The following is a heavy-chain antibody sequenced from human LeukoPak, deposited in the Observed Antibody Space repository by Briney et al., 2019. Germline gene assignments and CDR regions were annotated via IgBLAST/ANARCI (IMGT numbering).Heavy chain of an antibody. J-gene: IGHJ6*03. V-gene: IGHV4-34*01. CDR2: INHSGST. CDR1: GASFSGYY. Sequence: SGTRSPTGAVYGASFSGYYWSGIRQPPGKALEGRGEINHSGSTNYNPSLKSRVTISVDTSKNQFSLKLSSVTAADTAVYYRARHAAADPYYYCYMDVWGKGTTVTISS. CDR3: ARHAAADPYYYCYMDV. D-gene: IGHD2-15*01.